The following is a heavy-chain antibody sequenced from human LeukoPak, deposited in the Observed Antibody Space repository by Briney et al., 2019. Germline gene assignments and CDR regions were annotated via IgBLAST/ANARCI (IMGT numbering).Heavy chain of an antibody. V-gene: IGHV4-59*01. D-gene: IGHD2-2*02. CDR2: IYYSGST. CDR1: GGSISSYY. Sequence: PSETLSLTCTVSGGSISSYYWSWIRQPPGKGLERIGYIYYSGSTNYNPSLKSRVTISVDTSKNQFSLKLSSVTAADTAVYYCARGEYQLLYGLFDPWGQGTLVTVSS. J-gene: IGHJ5*02. CDR3: ARGEYQLLYGLFDP.